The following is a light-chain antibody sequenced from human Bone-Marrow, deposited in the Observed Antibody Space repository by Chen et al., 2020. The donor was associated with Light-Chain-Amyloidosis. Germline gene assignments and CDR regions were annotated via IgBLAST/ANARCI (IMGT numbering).Light chain of an antibody. Sequence: HSALTQPAYVSGSPGQSIIISCTETNNDVGNYNFVSWYQQQPGKAPRLVIYEDDKRPSEVPSRFSASKSGNTASLTISGLQPEDEAVYYCSSYGTTYVFGSGTTVTVL. CDR3: SSYGTTYV. CDR2: EDD. V-gene: IGLV2-14*02. CDR1: NNDVGNYNF. J-gene: IGLJ1*01.